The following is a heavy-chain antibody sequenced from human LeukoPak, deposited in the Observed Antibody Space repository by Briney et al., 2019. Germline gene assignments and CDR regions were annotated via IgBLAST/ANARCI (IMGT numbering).Heavy chain of an antibody. CDR1: GFTFSNAW. J-gene: IGHJ6*03. CDR3: TTEGPYSSGWENKRTNYYYYYMDV. CDR2: IKSKTDGGAT. Sequence: SGGSLRLSCAASGFTFSNAWMSWVRQAPGKGLEWVGRIKSKTDGGATDYAAPVKGRFTISRDDSKNTLYLQMNSLKTEDTAVYYCTTEGPYSSGWENKRTNYYYYYMDVWGKGTTVTVSS. V-gene: IGHV3-15*01. D-gene: IGHD6-19*01.